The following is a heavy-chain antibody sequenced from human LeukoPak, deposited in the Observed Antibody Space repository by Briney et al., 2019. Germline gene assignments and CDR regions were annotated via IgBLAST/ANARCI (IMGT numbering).Heavy chain of an antibody. CDR1: GGSISSGDYY. CDR3: ARASEGQTDY. V-gene: IGHV4-30-4*08. CDR2: IYHSGST. J-gene: IGHJ4*02. D-gene: IGHD6-6*01. Sequence: SETLSLTCTVSGGSISSGDYYWSWIRQPPGKGLEWIGYIYHSGSTYYNPSLKSRVTISVDTSKNQFSLKLSSVTAADTAVYYCARASEGQTDYWGQGTLVTVSS.